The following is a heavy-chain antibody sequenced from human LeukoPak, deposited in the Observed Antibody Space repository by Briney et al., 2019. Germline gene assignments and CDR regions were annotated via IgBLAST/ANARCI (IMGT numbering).Heavy chain of an antibody. D-gene: IGHD3-16*01. CDR1: GFTVSRNY. J-gene: IGHJ4*02. CDR3: AKGGSSFYYSFEF. CDR2: ISDSGANT. V-gene: IGHV3-23*01. Sequence: PGGSLRLSCVASGFTVSRNYMSWVRQAPGKGLEWVSGISDSGANTYYADSVRGRFTISRDNSKNTLYLQMNNLRAEDTAVYYCAKGGSSFYYSFEFWGQGTLVTVSS.